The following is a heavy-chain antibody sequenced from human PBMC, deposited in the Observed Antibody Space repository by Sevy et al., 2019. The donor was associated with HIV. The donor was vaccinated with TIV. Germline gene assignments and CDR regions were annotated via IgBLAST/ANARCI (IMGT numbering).Heavy chain of an antibody. V-gene: IGHV3-74*01. J-gene: IGHJ4*02. D-gene: IGHD3-10*01. CDR1: GFTFSSYW. CDR2: INGDGTYI. Sequence: GGSLRLSCTASGFTFSSYWMYWVRQVPGKGLVWVSRINGDGTYIKCADSVKGRFTIPRDNAKNTLYLQMNSLRVEDTAVYLCVRDKEAGHMMARDNEYWGQGTLVTVSS. CDR3: VRDKEAGHMMARDNEY.